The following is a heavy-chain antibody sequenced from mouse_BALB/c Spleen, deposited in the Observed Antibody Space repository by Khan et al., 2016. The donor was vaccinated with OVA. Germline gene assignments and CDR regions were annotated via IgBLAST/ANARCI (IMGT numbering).Heavy chain of an antibody. D-gene: IGHD1-2*01. J-gene: IGHJ3*01. CDR1: GYTFTDYY. CDR2: ISPGSGDT. V-gene: IGHV1-77*01. Sequence: QVQLQQPGAELARPGASVKLSCKASGYTFTDYYINWVKQRTGQGLEWIGEISPGSGDTYYNEKFKGKATLTADKSSSTAYMQLSSLTSEASAVYCCARRNYFGYTFAYWGQGTLVTGSA. CDR3: ARRNYFGYTFAY.